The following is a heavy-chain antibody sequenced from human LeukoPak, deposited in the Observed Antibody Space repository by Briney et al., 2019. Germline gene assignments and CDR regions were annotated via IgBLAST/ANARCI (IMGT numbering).Heavy chain of an antibody. V-gene: IGHV3-48*01. Sequence: GGSLRLSCAASGFIFRSYSMNWVRQAPGKGLEWVSYISSSSSTIYYTDSVKGRFTISRDNAKNSLYLQMNSLRAEGTAVYYCARAVEWGSYRYFDHWGQGTLVTVSS. D-gene: IGHD1-26*01. CDR2: ISSSSSTI. CDR3: ARAVEWGSYRYFDH. J-gene: IGHJ4*02. CDR1: GFIFRSYS.